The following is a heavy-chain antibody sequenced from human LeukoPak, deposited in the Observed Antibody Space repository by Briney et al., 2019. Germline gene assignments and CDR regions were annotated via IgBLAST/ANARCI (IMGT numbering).Heavy chain of an antibody. Sequence: KASQTLSLTCAVSGGSISSGGYSWSWIRQPPGKGLEWIGYIYHSGSTYYNPSLKSRVTISVDTSKNQFSLKLSSVTAADTAVYYCARGRMCSSTSCYHNWFDPWGQGTLVTVSS. CDR2: IYHSGST. D-gene: IGHD2-2*01. J-gene: IGHJ5*02. V-gene: IGHV4-30-2*01. CDR1: GGSISSGGYS. CDR3: ARGRMCSSTSCYHNWFDP.